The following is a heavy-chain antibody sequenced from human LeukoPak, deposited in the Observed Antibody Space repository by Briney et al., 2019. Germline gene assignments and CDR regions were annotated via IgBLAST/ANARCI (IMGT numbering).Heavy chain of an antibody. CDR1: GVSISSSNSY. Sequence: SETLSLTCTVSGVSISSSNSYWGWIRQPPGKGLEWIGSIYYSGNTYYNASLKSQVSISIDTSKNQFSLKLSSVTAADTAVYYCSGSYVYYYYYYMDVWGKGTTVTISS. CDR3: SGSYVYYYYYYMDV. CDR2: IYYSGNT. D-gene: IGHD1-26*01. V-gene: IGHV4-39*07. J-gene: IGHJ6*03.